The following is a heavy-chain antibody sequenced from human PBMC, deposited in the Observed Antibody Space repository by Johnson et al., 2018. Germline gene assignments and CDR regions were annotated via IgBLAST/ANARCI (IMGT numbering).Heavy chain of an antibody. J-gene: IGHJ3*02. CDR1: GFTVSNNY. Sequence: VQLVQSGGGLVQPGGSLRLSCAASGFTVSNNYMSWVRQAPGKGLEWISVIYSGGTTYYADSVKGRFTISKYNSNNTLYLQMNSLRPEDTAVYYCARRLRGSSGAFDIWGQGTMVTGSP. CDR3: ARRLRGSSGAFDI. CDR2: IYSGGTT. D-gene: IGHD4-23*01. V-gene: IGHV3-66*02.